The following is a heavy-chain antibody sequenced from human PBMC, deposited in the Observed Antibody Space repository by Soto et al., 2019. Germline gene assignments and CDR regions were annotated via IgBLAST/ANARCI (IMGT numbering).Heavy chain of an antibody. CDR3: AREGSAGIAAALDP. CDR1: GGTFSSYT. CDR2: IIPILGIA. J-gene: IGHJ5*02. D-gene: IGHD6-13*01. Sequence: QVQLVQSGAEVKKPGSSVKVSCKASGGTFSSYTISWVRQAPGQGLEWMGRIIPILGIANYAQKFQGRVTITADKSTSTAYVERSSLRSEDTAVYYCAREGSAGIAAALDPWGQGTLVTVSS. V-gene: IGHV1-69*08.